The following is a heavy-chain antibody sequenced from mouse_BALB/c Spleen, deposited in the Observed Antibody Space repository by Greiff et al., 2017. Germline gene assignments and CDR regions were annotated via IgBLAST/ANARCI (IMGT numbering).Heavy chain of an antibody. Sequence: EVKVEESGAELVKPGASVKLSCTASGFNIKDTYMHWVKQRPEQGLEWIGRIDPANGNTKYDPKFQGKATITADTSSNTAYLQLSSLTSEDTAVYYCARDYGKYVSAMDYWGQGNSETVSS. CDR1: GFNIKDTY. CDR2: IDPANGNT. CDR3: ARDYGKYVSAMDY. J-gene: IGHJ4*01. V-gene: IGHV14-3*02. D-gene: IGHD2-1*01.